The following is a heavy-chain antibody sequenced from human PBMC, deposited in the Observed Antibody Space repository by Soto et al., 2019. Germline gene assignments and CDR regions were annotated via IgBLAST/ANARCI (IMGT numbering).Heavy chain of an antibody. J-gene: IGHJ6*02. CDR3: GKGGSGNYFTYYYYYGIDV. V-gene: IGHV3-30*03. CDR1: GFSLSNNG. CDR2: ISYDGNNK. Sequence: PGGSLRLSCAASGFSLSNNGMHWVRQAPGKGLEWVAVISYDGNNKYYTDSVKDRFTISRDNSKNTVYLEMNNLRAEDTAMYYCGKGGSGNYFTYYYYYGIDVWGQGTTVTVSS. D-gene: IGHD3-22*01.